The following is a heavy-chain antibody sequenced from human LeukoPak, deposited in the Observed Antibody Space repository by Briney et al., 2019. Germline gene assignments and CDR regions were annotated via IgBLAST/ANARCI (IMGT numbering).Heavy chain of an antibody. D-gene: IGHD3-22*01. Sequence: NTSETLSLTCTVSGGSVSSGSYYWSWIRQPPGKGLEWIGYIYYSGSTNYNPSLKSRVTISVDTSKNQFSLKLSSVTAADTAVYYCARVDSSGYCVSFDYWGQGTLVTVSS. CDR3: ARVDSSGYCVSFDY. J-gene: IGHJ4*02. CDR2: IYYSGST. V-gene: IGHV4-61*01. CDR1: GGSVSSGSYY.